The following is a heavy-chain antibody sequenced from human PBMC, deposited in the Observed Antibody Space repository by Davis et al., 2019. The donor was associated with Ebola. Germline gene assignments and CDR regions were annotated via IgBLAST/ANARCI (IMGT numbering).Heavy chain of an antibody. J-gene: IGHJ5*02. D-gene: IGHD2-2*02. CDR3: AKLRCGSTSCYTGGDWFDP. CDR1: GFTFSSYA. V-gene: IGHV3-23*01. Sequence: GESLKISCAASGFTFSSYAMSWVRQAPGKGLEWVSAISGSGGSTYYADSVKGRFTISRDNSKNTLYLQMNSLRAEDTAVYYCAKLRCGSTSCYTGGDWFDPWGQGTLVTVSS. CDR2: ISGSGGST.